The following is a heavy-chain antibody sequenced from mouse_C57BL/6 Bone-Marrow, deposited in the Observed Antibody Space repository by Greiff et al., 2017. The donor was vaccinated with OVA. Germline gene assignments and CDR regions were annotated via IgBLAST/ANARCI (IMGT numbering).Heavy chain of an antibody. D-gene: IGHD1-1*01. V-gene: IGHV1-69*01. J-gene: IGHJ2*01. CDR3: ASGRPTVVAPFDY. Sequence: QVQLQQPGAELVMPGASVKLSCKASGYTFTSYWMHWVKQRPGPGLEWIGEIDPSDSYTNYNQKFKGKSTLTVDKSSSTAYMQLSSLTSEDSAVYYCASGRPTVVAPFDYWGQGTTLTVSS. CDR1: GYTFTSYW. CDR2: IDPSDSYT.